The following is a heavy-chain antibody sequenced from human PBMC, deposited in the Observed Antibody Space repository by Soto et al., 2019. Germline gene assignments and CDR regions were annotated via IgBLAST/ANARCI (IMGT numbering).Heavy chain of an antibody. CDR2: ISYDGSNK. Sequence: QVQLVESGGGVVQPGRSLRLSCAASGFTFSSYGMHWVRQAPGKGLEWVAVISYDGSNKYYADSMKGRFTISRDNSKNTLYLQMNSLRAEDTAVYYCAKDSDSSGYDYWGQGTLVTVSS. J-gene: IGHJ4*02. CDR3: AKDSDSSGYDY. V-gene: IGHV3-30*18. CDR1: GFTFSSYG. D-gene: IGHD3-22*01.